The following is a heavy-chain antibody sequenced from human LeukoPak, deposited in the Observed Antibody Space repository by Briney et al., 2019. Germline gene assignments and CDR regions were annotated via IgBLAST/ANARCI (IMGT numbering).Heavy chain of an antibody. J-gene: IGHJ3*02. CDR3: ARPYGDDAFDI. Sequence: PGGSLRLSCAASGFSFSSYAMSWVRQAPGKGLEWVSYISSSSSTIYYADSVKGRFTISRDNAKNSLYLQMNSLRAEDTAVYYCARPYGDDAFDIWGQGTMVTVSS. CDR1: GFSFSSYA. CDR2: ISSSSSTI. D-gene: IGHD3-10*01. V-gene: IGHV3-48*01.